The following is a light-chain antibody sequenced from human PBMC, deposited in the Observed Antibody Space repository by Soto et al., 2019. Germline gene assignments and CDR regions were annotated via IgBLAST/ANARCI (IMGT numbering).Light chain of an antibody. V-gene: IGLV3-21*02. J-gene: IGLJ1*01. Sequence: SYELTHPPSVTVAPGQTARISCGGNSIGSKGVQWYQQKPGQAPVVVGYDDSDRPSRIPERFSGSNSGNTATLTISRVEAGDEADYHCQVWYRTSNPYVFGSGTKVTV. CDR1: SIGSKG. CDR3: QVWYRTSNPYV. CDR2: DDS.